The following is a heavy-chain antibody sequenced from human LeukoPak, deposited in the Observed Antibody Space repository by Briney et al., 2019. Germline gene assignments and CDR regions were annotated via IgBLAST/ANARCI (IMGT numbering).Heavy chain of an antibody. CDR1: GFTFSSYA. D-gene: IGHD6-6*01. Sequence: GGSLRLSCAASGFTFSSYAMSWVRQAPGKGLGWVSAISGSGGSTYYADSVKGRFTISRDNSKNTLYLQMNSLRAEDTAVYYCARDEYVHTHTNWFDPWGQGTLVTVSS. V-gene: IGHV3-23*01. J-gene: IGHJ5*02. CDR2: ISGSGGST. CDR3: ARDEYVHTHTNWFDP.